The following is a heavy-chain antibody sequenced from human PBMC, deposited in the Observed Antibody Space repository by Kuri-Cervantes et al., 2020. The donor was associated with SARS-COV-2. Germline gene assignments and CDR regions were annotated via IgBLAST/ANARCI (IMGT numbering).Heavy chain of an antibody. Sequence: SETLSLTCTVSGGSINKYYWSWIRQPPGKGLEWIGYIYDSANTNYNTSLRSRVTMSVDTSKNQVSLKLTSVTAADTAVYFCARVGVRSYGVLDYWGQGTLVTVSS. CDR1: GGSINKYY. CDR3: ARVGVRSYGVLDY. J-gene: IGHJ4*02. V-gene: IGHV4-59*01. CDR2: IYDSANT. D-gene: IGHD5-18*01.